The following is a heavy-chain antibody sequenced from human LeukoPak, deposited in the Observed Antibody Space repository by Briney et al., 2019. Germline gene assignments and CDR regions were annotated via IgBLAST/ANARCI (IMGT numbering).Heavy chain of an antibody. V-gene: IGHV4-39*07. CDR2: IYYSGST. CDR1: GGSISSSSYY. D-gene: IGHD6-13*01. CDR3: ARRGGEAAADPFDY. Sequence: SETLSLTCTVSGGSISSSSYYWGWIRQPPGKGLEWIGSIYYSGSTYYNPSLKSRVTISVDTSKNQFSLKLSSVTAADTAVYYCARRGGEAAADPFDYWGQGTLVTVSS. J-gene: IGHJ4*02.